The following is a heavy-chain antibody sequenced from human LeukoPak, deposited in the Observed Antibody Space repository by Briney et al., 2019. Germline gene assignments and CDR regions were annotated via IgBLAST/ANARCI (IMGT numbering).Heavy chain of an antibody. CDR1: GFTFDDYA. D-gene: IGHD6-19*01. CDR2: ISWNSGSI. CDR3: AKDMGSGWYGTYNWFDP. J-gene: IGHJ5*02. V-gene: IGHV3-9*01. Sequence: GGSLRLSCAASGFTFDDYAMHWVRQAPGKGLEWVSGISWNSGSIGYADSVKGRFTISRDNAENSLYLQMNSLRAEDTALYYCAKDMGSGWYGTYNWFDPWGQGTLVTASS.